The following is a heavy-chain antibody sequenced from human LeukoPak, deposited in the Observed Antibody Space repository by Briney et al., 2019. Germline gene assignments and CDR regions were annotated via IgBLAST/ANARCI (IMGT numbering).Heavy chain of an antibody. D-gene: IGHD3-10*01. J-gene: IGHJ4*02. Sequence: EASVKVSCKVSGYTLTELSMHWVRQAPGKGLEWMGGFDPEDGETIYAQKFQGRVTMTEDTSTDTAYMELSSLRSEDTAVYYCATARGTMVRGVIKPSYFDYWGQGTLVTVSS. CDR3: ATARGTMVRGVIKPSYFDY. CDR1: GYTLTELS. V-gene: IGHV1-24*01. CDR2: FDPEDGET.